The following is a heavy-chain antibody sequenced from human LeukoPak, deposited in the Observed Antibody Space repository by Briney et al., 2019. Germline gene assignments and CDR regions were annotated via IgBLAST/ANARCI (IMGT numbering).Heavy chain of an antibody. V-gene: IGHV3-23*01. D-gene: IGHD4-23*01. CDR2: ISGSGGST. Sequence: GGSLRLSCAASGFTFDDYAMDWVRQAPGKGLEWVSAISGSGGSTYYADSVKGRFTISRDNSKNTLYLQMNSLRAEDTAVYYCAKVTDYGGNSGGVYWGQGTLVTVSS. CDR3: AKVTDYGGNSGGVY. J-gene: IGHJ4*02. CDR1: GFTFDDYA.